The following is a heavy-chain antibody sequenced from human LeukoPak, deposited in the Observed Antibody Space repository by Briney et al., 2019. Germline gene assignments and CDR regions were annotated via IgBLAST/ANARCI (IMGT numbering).Heavy chain of an antibody. Sequence: GRSLRLSCAASGFTFSSYALHWVRQAPGKGLEWVAAISYDGSHKYYADSVKARFTISRDNSKNTLYLQMNSLRPEDTALYYCARGSYGSGTEQYYFDNWGQGTLVTVSS. J-gene: IGHJ4*02. CDR1: GFTFSSYA. V-gene: IGHV3-30*04. CDR3: ARGSYGSGTEQYYFDN. D-gene: IGHD3-10*01. CDR2: ISYDGSHK.